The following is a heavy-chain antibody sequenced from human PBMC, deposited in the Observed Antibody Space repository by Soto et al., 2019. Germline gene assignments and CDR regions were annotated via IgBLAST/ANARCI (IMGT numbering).Heavy chain of an antibody. CDR2: LKPDGSEK. CDR3: ARDNPRSSGCDV. CDR1: GFTFSNYW. Sequence: PGGSLRLCCAASGFTFSNYWMNWVRQAPGKGLEWVANLKPDGSEKYYVDSVKGRFTISRDNAKNSLYLQMNSLRDEDTAVYYCARDNPRSSGCDVWAQGNTVTVSS. V-gene: IGHV3-7*01. J-gene: IGHJ6*02.